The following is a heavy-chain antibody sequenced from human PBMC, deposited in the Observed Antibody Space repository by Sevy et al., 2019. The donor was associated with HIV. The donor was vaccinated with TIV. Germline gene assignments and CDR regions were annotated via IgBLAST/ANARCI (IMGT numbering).Heavy chain of an antibody. CDR2: IWYDGSNK. J-gene: IGHJ6*02. D-gene: IGHD3-3*01. Sequence: GGSLRRSCAASGFTFSSYGMHWVRQAPGKGLEWVAVIWYDGSNKYYGDSVKGRFTISRDNSKNTLYLQMNSLRAEDTAVYYCARDEKFGVAPPDYYGMDVWGQGTTVTVSS. CDR3: ARDEKFGVAPPDYYGMDV. V-gene: IGHV3-33*01. CDR1: GFTFSSYG.